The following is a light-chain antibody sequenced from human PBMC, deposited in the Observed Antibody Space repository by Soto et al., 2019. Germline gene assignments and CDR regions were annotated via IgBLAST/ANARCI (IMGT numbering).Light chain of an antibody. CDR2: EVS. CDR3: SSFTTSNTWV. J-gene: IGLJ3*02. CDR1: SSDFGGYNF. Sequence: QSVLTQPASVSGSPGQSITISCTGTSSDFGGYNFVSWYQHYPGKAPKLMIYEVSNRPSGVSNRFSGSKSDNTASLTISGLQIEDEADYNCSSFTTSNTWVFGGGTKLTVL. V-gene: IGLV2-14*01.